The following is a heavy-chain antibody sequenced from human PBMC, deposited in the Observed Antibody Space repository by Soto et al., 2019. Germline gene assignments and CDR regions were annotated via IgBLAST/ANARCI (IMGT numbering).Heavy chain of an antibody. CDR2: MNPNSGNT. CDR1: GDPFSNYG. CDR3: ARGRNGMDV. Sequence: QVQLVQSGAEVKKPGASVKVSCKASGDPFSNYGMKWVRQATGQGLEWMGWMNPNSGNTGYARKFQGRVTMTRNTSITTVDMELSSLRSEDTAVYYCARGRNGMDVWGQGTTVTVSS. V-gene: IGHV1-8*01. J-gene: IGHJ6*02.